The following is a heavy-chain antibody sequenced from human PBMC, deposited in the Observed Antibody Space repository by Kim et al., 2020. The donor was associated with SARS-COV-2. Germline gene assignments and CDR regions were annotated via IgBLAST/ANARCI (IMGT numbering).Heavy chain of an antibody. CDR3: ASVSIAAAGPFDY. Sequence: YSQKFQGRVTITRDTSASTAYMELSSLRSEDTAVYYCASVSIAAAGPFDYWGQGTLVTVSS. V-gene: IGHV1-3*01. J-gene: IGHJ4*02. D-gene: IGHD6-13*01.